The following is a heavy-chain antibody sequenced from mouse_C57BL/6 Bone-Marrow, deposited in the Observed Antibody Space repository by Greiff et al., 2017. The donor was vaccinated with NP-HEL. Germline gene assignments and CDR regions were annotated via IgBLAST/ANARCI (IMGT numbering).Heavy chain of an antibody. J-gene: IGHJ2*01. CDR1: GYAFTNYL. D-gene: IGHD2-4*01. Sequence: QVQLQQSGAELVRPGTSVKVSCKASGYAFTNYLIEWVKQRPGQGLEWIGVINPGSGGTNYNEKFKGKATLTADKSSSTAYMQLSSLTSEDSAVYFCARRDYHDYLYYFDYWGQGTTLTVSS. CDR2: INPGSGGT. CDR3: ARRDYHDYLYYFDY. V-gene: IGHV1-54*01.